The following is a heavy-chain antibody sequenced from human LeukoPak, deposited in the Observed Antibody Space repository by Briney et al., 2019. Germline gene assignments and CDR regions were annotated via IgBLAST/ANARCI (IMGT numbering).Heavy chain of an antibody. D-gene: IGHD5-18*01. V-gene: IGHV4-59*08. CDR2: IYYSGST. Sequence: PSETLSLTCTVSGGSIGSYYWSWIRQPPGKGLEWIGYIYYSGSTNYNPSLKSRVTISVDTSKNQFSLKLSSVTAADTAVYYCARLRGYSTGYYGMDVWGQGTTVTVSS. CDR1: GGSIGSYY. J-gene: IGHJ6*02. CDR3: ARLRGYSTGYYGMDV.